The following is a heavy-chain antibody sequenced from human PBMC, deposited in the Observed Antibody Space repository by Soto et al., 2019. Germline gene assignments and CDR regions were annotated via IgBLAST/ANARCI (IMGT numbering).Heavy chain of an antibody. D-gene: IGHD6-19*01. Sequence: GGALRLSCAASGFTFSSYAMSWVRQAPGKGLEWVSAISGSGGSTYYADSVKGRFTISRDNSKNTLYLQMNSLRAEDTAVYYCAKVGGQWLIHYYWGQGILVTVS. J-gene: IGHJ4*02. CDR2: ISGSGGST. CDR3: AKVGGQWLIHYY. V-gene: IGHV3-23*01. CDR1: GFTFSSYA.